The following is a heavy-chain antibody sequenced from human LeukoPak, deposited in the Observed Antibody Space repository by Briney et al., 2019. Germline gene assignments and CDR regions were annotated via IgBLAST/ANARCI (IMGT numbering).Heavy chain of an antibody. J-gene: IGHJ5*02. Sequence: GSLRLSCVASGFSLSGYWMYWVRQAPGKGLMYISRNNGDGSTTNYADVVKGRFTMSRDNVKNTLYLQMNSLRVEDTAVYYCARDPRNVGLAPWGQGNLVTVSS. CDR3: ARDPRNVGLAP. D-gene: IGHD2-15*01. CDR2: NNGDGSTT. CDR1: GFSLSGYW. V-gene: IGHV3-74*01.